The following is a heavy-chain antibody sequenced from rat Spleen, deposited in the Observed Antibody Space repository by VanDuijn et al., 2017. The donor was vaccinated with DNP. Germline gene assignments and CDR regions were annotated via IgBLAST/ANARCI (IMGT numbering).Heavy chain of an antibody. CDR2: INTDGGST. D-gene: IGHD1-10*01. V-gene: IGHV5-58*01. CDR3: AKYNHYYAMDA. Sequence: EVQLVETGGGLVQPGRSLKLSCVASGFTFSSYWMYWIRQAPGKGLEWVASINTDGGSTYYSDSVKGRFTISRDNAENTVYLQMNSLRSEDTATDYCAKYNHYYAMDAWGQGTSVTVSS. J-gene: IGHJ4*01. CDR1: GFTFSSYW.